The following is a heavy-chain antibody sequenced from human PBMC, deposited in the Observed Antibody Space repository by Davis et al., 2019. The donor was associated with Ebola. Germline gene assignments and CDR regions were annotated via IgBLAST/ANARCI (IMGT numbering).Heavy chain of an antibody. CDR2: IDTAGDP. CDR1: GFTFSSYD. D-gene: IGHD5-18*01. Sequence: GESLKISCAASGFTFSSYDMHWVRQVTGKGLEWVSGIDTAGDPYYPGSVKGRFTISRENAKNSFYVQMNSLRAGDTAVYYCVRGGVGYSFDYWGQGTLVTVSS. J-gene: IGHJ4*02. V-gene: IGHV3-13*05. CDR3: VRGGVGYSFDY.